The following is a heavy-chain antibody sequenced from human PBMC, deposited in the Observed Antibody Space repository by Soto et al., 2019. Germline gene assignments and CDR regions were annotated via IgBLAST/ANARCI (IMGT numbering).Heavy chain of an antibody. CDR2: IKQDGSEK. Sequence: EVQLLESGGGLVQPGGSLRLSCAASGFTFSSYWMSWVRQAPGKGLEWVANIKQDGSEKYYVDSVKGRFTISRDNAKNSLYQQMNSMSDEATAVYYCARDVPSGYYYLGESIMDVWGQGTTVTVSS. J-gene: IGHJ6*02. D-gene: IGHD5-12*01. V-gene: IGHV3-7*05. CDR3: ARDVPSGYYYLGESIMDV. CDR1: GFTFSSYW.